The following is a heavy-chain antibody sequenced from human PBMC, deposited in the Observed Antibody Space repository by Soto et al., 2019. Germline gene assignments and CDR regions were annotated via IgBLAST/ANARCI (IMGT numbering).Heavy chain of an antibody. CDR1: GYTFTNYG. J-gene: IGHJ5*02. CDR3: ARDGDEEANFDP. CDR2: IHGYSGYT. V-gene: IGHV1-18*01. D-gene: IGHD4-17*01. Sequence: QVQLMQSGAEVKKPGASVKVSCKASGYTFTNYGISWVRQAPGQGLEWMGWIHGYSGYTNYAQKFQGRGTMATDTSRRTDYMELRSLRSDDTAVYYCARDGDEEANFDPWGQGALVTVSS.